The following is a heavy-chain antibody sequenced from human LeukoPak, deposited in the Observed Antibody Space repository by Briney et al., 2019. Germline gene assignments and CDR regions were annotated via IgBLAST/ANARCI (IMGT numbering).Heavy chain of an antibody. CDR3: ARDRYYYDSSGPRGYYFDY. J-gene: IGHJ4*02. Sequence: SETLSLTCAVSGYSISSGYYWGWIRQPPGKGLEWIGSIYHSGSTYYNPSLKSRVTISVDTSKNQFSLKLSSVAAADTAVYYCARDRYYYDSSGPRGYYFDYWGQGTLVTVSS. V-gene: IGHV4-38-2*02. D-gene: IGHD3-22*01. CDR2: IYHSGST. CDR1: GYSISSGYY.